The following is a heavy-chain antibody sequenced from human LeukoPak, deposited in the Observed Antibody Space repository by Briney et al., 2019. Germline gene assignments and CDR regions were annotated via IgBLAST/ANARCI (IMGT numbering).Heavy chain of an antibody. V-gene: IGHV3-33*01. CDR2: IWYDGSNK. Sequence: GRSLRLSCAASGFTFSSYGMHWVRQAPGKGLEWVAVIWYDGSNKYYADSVKGRFTISRDNSKNTLYLQMNSLRAEDTAVYYCVRDSSSWTDSGIFNYWGQGTLVTVSS. CDR3: VRDSSSWTDSGIFNY. D-gene: IGHD6-13*01. J-gene: IGHJ4*02. CDR1: GFTFSSYG.